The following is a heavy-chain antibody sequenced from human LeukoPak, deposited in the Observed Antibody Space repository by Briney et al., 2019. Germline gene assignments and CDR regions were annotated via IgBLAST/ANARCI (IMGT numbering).Heavy chain of an antibody. Sequence: GGSQRLSCTPSGFTFRSYQMNWLRDAPGRALEGVSYFRSSGSHIFYADSVKGGYTISRDNAKNSLYLHMNGMGAEDTGVYYCARDRPGKKDTPLWGEFDYWGQGGLVTVSS. CDR3: ARDRPGKKDTPLWGEFDY. CDR1: GFTFRSYQ. J-gene: IGHJ4*02. D-gene: IGHD5-18*01. V-gene: IGHV3-48*03. CDR2: FRSSGSHI.